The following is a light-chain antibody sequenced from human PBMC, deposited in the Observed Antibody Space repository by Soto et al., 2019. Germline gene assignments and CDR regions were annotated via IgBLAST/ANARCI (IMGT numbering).Light chain of an antibody. CDR2: EVN. CDR1: SSDIGGYNY. CDR3: CSYSTSNTHNYV. J-gene: IGLJ1*01. Sequence: QSALPQPASVSGSPGQSITVSCTGTSSDIGGYNYVSWYQHHPGKAPQLIIYEVNLRPSGVSDRFSASKSGDTASLTISGLQAGDEADYYCCSYSTSNTHNYVFGTGTKLTVL. V-gene: IGLV2-14*01.